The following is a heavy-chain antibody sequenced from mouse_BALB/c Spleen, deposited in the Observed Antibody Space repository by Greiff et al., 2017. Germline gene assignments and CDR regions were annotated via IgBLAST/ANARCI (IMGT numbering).Heavy chain of an antibody. CDR1: GYSFTGYY. CDR3: TRGVYDGYYVPFAY. Sequence: VHVKQSGPDLVKPGASVKISCKASGYSFTGYYMHWVKQSHGKSLEWIGRVNPSNGGTNFNEKFKSKATLTVDKSSSTAYMQLSSLTSEDSAVYYCTRGVYDGYYVPFAYWGQGTLVTVSA. J-gene: IGHJ3*01. D-gene: IGHD2-3*01. V-gene: IGHV1-42*01. CDR2: VNPSNGGT.